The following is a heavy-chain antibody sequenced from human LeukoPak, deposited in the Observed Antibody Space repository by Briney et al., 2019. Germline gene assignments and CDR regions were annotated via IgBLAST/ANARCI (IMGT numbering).Heavy chain of an antibody. CDR1: GYTFNNYG. CDR2: ISTYNGIT. V-gene: IGHV1-18*01. CDR3: ARDPPYYYDSIGYYKSFDY. D-gene: IGHD3-22*01. J-gene: IGHJ4*02. Sequence: ASVKVSCKTSGYTFNNYGISWVRQAPGQGLEWMGWISTYNGITNYAQKLQGRVTMTTDTATTTAYMELRSLRSDDTALYYCARDPPYYYDSIGYYKSFDYWGQGTLVTVSS.